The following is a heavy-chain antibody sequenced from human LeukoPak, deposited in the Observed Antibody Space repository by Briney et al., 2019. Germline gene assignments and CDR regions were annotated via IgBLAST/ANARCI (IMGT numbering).Heavy chain of an antibody. CDR2: ITSSSGTI. CDR1: GFIFSSYA. Sequence: GGSLRLSCAASGFIFSSYAMNWVRQAPGKGLEWVSYITSSSGTIHYADSVKGRFIISRDNAKNSLFLQMNSLRDEDTAVYYCTRDPHALDYWGQGTLVTVSS. V-gene: IGHV3-48*02. J-gene: IGHJ4*02. CDR3: TRDPHALDY.